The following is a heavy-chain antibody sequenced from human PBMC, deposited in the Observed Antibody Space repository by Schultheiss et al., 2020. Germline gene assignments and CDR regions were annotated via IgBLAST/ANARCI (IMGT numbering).Heavy chain of an antibody. D-gene: IGHD1-26*01. CDR1: GFTFDDYA. Sequence: GGSLRLSCAASGFTFDDYAMHWVRQAPGKGLEWVSGISWNSGSIGYADSVKGRFTISRDNAKNSLYLQMNSLRAEDTAVYYCARERYSGSYYLDYWGQGTLVTVSA. CDR3: ARERYSGSYYLDY. CDR2: ISWNSGSI. J-gene: IGHJ4*02. V-gene: IGHV3-9*01.